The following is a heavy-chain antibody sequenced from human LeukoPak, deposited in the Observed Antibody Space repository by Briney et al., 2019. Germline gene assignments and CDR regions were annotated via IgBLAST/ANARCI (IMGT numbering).Heavy chain of an antibody. D-gene: IGHD3-10*01. Sequence: GGSLRLSCAASGFTFSSYSMNWVRQAPGKGLEWVSSISSSSSYIYYADSVKGRFTISRDNAKNSLYLQMNSLRAEDTAVYYCAREGGSGSYSRWFDPWGQGTLVTVSS. CDR2: ISSSSSYI. CDR3: AREGGSGSYSRWFDP. J-gene: IGHJ5*02. V-gene: IGHV3-21*01. CDR1: GFTFSSYS.